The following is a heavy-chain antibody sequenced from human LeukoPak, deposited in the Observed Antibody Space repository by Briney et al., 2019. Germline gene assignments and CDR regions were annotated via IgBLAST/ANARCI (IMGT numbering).Heavy chain of an antibody. CDR1: GFTFSSYG. CDR3: ARDGCTTTTCYDY. V-gene: IGHV3-33*01. CDR2: IWYDGSNQ. Sequence: GGSLRLSCAASGFTFSSYGMSWVRQAPGKGVEWVAFIWYDGSNQDYADSVKGRFTISRDGPKNTLYLQMNSLRAEDTAVYYCARDGCTTTTCYDYWGQGTLVTVSS. D-gene: IGHD2-2*01. J-gene: IGHJ4*02.